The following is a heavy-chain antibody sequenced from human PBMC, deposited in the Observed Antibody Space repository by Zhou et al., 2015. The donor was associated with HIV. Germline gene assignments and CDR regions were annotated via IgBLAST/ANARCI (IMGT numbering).Heavy chain of an antibody. Sequence: VQLVDSGGGLVKPGGSLRLSCAASGFTFSDYYMSWVRQVPGKGLVWVSQINSDGSDSAYADSVRGRFTISRDNAKNMLYLQINSLRVEDTAVYYCTRGYLVGERGYFYFYGMGVWGQGTTVTVSS. J-gene: IGHJ6*02. CDR1: GFTFSDYY. CDR3: TRGYLVGERGYFYFYGMGV. V-gene: IGHV3-74*02. CDR2: INSDGSDS. D-gene: IGHD1-26*01.